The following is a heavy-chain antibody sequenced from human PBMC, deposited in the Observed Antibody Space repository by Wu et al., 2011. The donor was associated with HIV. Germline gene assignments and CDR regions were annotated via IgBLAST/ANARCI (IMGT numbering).Heavy chain of an antibody. J-gene: IGHJ3*02. Sequence: SVKVSCKASGGTFSRYGISWVRQAPGQGLEWMGRIIPIFGTANYAQKFQGRVTITADESTSTAYMELSSLRSEDTAVYYCARGAMTRGGEVDIWGQGTMVTVSS. D-gene: IGHD2-15*01. V-gene: IGHV1-69*15. CDR2: IIPIFGTA. CDR3: ARGAMTRGGEVDI. CDR1: GGTFSRYG.